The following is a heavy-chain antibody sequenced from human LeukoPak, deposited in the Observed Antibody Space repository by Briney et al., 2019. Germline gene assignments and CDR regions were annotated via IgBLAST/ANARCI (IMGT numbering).Heavy chain of an antibody. CDR2: IYWDDDK. V-gene: IGHV2-5*02. J-gene: IGHJ5*02. Sequence: SGPTLVKPTQTLTLTCTFSGFSLSTSGVGVGWIRQPPGKALEWLALIYWDDDKRYSPSLKSRLTITKDTSKNQVVLTMTNVDPVDTATYYCAHSQAYYDFWSGYPRSYNWFDPWGQGTLVTVSS. D-gene: IGHD3-3*01. CDR1: GFSLSTSGVG. CDR3: AHSQAYYDFWSGYPRSYNWFDP.